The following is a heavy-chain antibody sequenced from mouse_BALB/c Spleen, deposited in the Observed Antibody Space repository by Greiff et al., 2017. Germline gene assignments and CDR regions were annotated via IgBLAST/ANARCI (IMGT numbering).Heavy chain of an antibody. J-gene: IGHJ3*01. CDR2: ILPGSGST. Sequence: QVQLQQSGAELMKPGASVKISCKATGYTFSSYWIEWVKQRPGHGLEWIGEILPGSGSTNYNEKFKGKATFTADTSSNTAYMQLSSLTSEDSAVYYCARDDITPATYWFAYWGQGTLVTVSA. CDR3: ARDDITPATYWFAY. V-gene: IGHV1-9*01. D-gene: IGHD1-2*01. CDR1: GYTFSSYW.